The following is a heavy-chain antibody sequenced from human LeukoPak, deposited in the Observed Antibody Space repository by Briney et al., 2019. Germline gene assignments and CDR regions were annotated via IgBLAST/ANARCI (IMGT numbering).Heavy chain of an antibody. V-gene: IGHV3-30*04. Sequence: GGSLRLSCAASGFTFSSYAMHWVRQAPGKGLEWVAVISYDGSNKYYADSVKGRFTISRDNSKNTLYLQMNSLRAEDTALYYCAKGRYDTDYWGQGTLVIVSS. CDR3: AKGRYDTDY. CDR2: ISYDGSNK. CDR1: GFTFSSYA. J-gene: IGHJ4*02. D-gene: IGHD1-1*01.